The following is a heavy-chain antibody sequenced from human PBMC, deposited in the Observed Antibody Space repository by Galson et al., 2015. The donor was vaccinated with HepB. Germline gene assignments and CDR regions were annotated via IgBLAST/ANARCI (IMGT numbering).Heavy chain of an antibody. Sequence: SETLSLTCTVSGGSISRSTYYWGWIRQPPGKGLEWIGNIYFTGSSYYNPSLESRVVISIDTSKNQFSLKLTSVTAADTAVYYCARDHGRDYYFDYWGQGTLVTVSS. CDR3: ARDHGRDYYFDY. D-gene: IGHD1-26*01. CDR1: GGSISRSTYY. J-gene: IGHJ4*02. V-gene: IGHV4-39*07. CDR2: IYFTGSS.